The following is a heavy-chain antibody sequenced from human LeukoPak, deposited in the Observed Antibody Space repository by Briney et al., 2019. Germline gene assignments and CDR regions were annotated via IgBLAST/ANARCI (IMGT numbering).Heavy chain of an antibody. J-gene: IGHJ3*01. Sequence: SETLSLTCTVSGGSISSYYWSWIRQPPGKGLEWIGYIYHTGSTNYNPSLKSRGSISVDTSKNQFSLNLSSVTAADTAVYYCARDRTNSRYRPSAFDVWGQGTMVTVSS. D-gene: IGHD6-13*01. CDR2: IYHTGST. CDR3: ARDRTNSRYRPSAFDV. CDR1: GGSISSYY. V-gene: IGHV4-59*01.